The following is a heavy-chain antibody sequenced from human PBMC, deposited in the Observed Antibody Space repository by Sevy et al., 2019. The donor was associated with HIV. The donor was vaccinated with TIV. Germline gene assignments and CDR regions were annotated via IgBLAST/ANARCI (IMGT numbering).Heavy chain of an antibody. CDR2: MSYDGNNK. CDR1: GFTFSSYG. CDR3: AKDRAVAGTGRDYYYYYGMDV. V-gene: IGHV3-30*18. D-gene: IGHD6-19*01. Sequence: GGSLRLSCAASGFTFSSYGVHWVRQGPGKGLEWVAVMSYDGNNKNYADSVKGRFTISRDNSKKTLYLQMNSLRGEDTAVYYCAKDRAVAGTGRDYYYYYGMDVWGQGTTVTVSS. J-gene: IGHJ6*02.